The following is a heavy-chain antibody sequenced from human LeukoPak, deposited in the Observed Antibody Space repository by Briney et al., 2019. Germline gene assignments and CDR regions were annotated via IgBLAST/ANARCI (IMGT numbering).Heavy chain of an antibody. J-gene: IGHJ4*02. CDR1: GFTFSGYA. CDR2: MSYDGSNE. Sequence: GGSLRLSCAASGFTFSGYAMYWVRQAPGKGLEWVASMSYDGSNEYYADSVKGRFTISRDNSKNTLYLQMNSLRTEDTVVYYCARGAPPDYWGQGTLVTVSS. V-gene: IGHV3-30-3*01. CDR3: ARGAPPDY.